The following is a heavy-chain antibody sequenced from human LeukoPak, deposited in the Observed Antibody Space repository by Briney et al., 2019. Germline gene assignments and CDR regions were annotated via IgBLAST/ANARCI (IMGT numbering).Heavy chain of an antibody. D-gene: IGHD1-14*01. J-gene: IGHJ4*02. CDR1: GGSISSYY. V-gene: IGHV4-59*01. Sequence: SETLSLTCTVSGGSISSYYWSWIRQPPGKGLEWIGYINYSGSTNYKPSLKSRVTISVDTSKNQFSLKLSSVTAADTAVYYCARRTLGTYYFDYWGQGTLVTVSS. CDR3: ARRTLGTYYFDY. CDR2: INYSGST.